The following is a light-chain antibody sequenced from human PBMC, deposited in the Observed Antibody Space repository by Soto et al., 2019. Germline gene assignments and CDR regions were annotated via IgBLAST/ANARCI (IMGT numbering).Light chain of an antibody. CDR3: QQYNSYWT. CDR1: QSISSW. V-gene: IGKV1-5*01. Sequence: DTQMTQTPSTPSESVGDRVTITCRASQSISSWLAWYKQKPGKDPXXLIYDASSLESGVPSRFIVIGSGTEFPLPLSSMQPDDFASDDCQQYNSYWTFAQGTKVEI. CDR2: DAS. J-gene: IGKJ1*01.